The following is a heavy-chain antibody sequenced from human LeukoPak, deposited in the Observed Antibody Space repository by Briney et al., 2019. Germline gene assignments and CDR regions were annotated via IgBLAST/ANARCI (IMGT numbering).Heavy chain of an antibody. CDR1: GYTFTSYY. CDR3: AREPSGIYDTNSFDI. J-gene: IGHJ3*02. Sequence: GASVKVSCKASGYTFTSYYMHWVRQAPGQGLEWMGIINPSGGSTSYTQKFQGRVTMTRDTSTSTVYMELSSLRSEDTAVYYCAREPSGIYDTNSFDIWGQGTMVTVSS. D-gene: IGHD1-26*01. CDR2: INPSGGST. V-gene: IGHV1-46*01.